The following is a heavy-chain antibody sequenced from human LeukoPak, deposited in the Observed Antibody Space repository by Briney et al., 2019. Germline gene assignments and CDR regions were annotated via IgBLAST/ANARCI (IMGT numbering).Heavy chain of an antibody. Sequence: PRPSLTLSCAPAKFTFSSHVMHSVRHAPGKGLDHDSATSTTVDNTYKANSVRVKFTISRDNSKQMLYLQMDSVRTEDMGVYYCARGGKDGFDIWGQGTRVMVS. CDR3: ARGGKDGFDI. D-gene: IGHD1-26*01. J-gene: IGHJ3*02. V-gene: IGHV3-64*01. CDR1: KFTFSSHV. CDR2: TSTTVDNT.